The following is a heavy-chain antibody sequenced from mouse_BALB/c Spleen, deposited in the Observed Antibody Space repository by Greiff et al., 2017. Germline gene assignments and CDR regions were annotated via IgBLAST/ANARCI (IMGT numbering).Heavy chain of an antibody. D-gene: IGHD1-1*01. CDR2: ISSGGST. CDR1: GFTFSSYA. J-gene: IGHJ4*01. V-gene: IGHV5-6-5*01. Sequence: EVKLMESGGGLVKPGGSLKLSCAASGFTFSSYAMSWVRQTPEKRLEWVASISSGGSTYYPASVKGRFTISRDNARNILYLQMSSLRSEDTAMYYCARGYYYGSNYAMDYWGQGTSVTVSS. CDR3: ARGYYYGSNYAMDY.